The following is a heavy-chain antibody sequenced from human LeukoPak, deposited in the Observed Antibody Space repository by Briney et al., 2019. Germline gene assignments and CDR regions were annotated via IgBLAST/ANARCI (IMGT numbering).Heavy chain of an antibody. Sequence: SVKVSCKASGGTFSSYAISWVRQAPGQGLEWMGGIIPIFGTANYAQKFQGRVTITADESTSTAYMELSSLRSEDTAVYYCARDGYSNYPRFDYWGQGTLVTVSS. J-gene: IGHJ4*02. V-gene: IGHV1-69*13. CDR2: IIPIFGTA. D-gene: IGHD4-11*01. CDR3: ARDGYSNYPRFDY. CDR1: GGTFSSYA.